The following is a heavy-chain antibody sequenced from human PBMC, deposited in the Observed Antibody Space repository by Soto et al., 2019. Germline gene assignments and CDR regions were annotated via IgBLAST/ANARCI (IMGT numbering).Heavy chain of an antibody. CDR1: GGSISSYY. D-gene: IGHD6-6*01. J-gene: IGHJ6*03. CDR2: IYYSGST. Sequence: PSETLSLTCTVSGGSISSYYWSWIRQPPGKGLEWIGYIYYSGSTNYNPSLKSRVTISVDTSKNQFSLKLSSVTAADTAVYYCARDKGSSPTDYYYYYYMDVWGKGTTVTVS. V-gene: IGHV4-59*01. CDR3: ARDKGSSPTDYYYYYYMDV.